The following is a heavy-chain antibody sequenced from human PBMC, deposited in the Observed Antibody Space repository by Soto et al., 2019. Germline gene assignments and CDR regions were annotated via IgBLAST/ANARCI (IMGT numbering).Heavy chain of an antibody. V-gene: IGHV3-30*18. D-gene: IGHD3-9*01. CDR3: AKDGDFDWSPDY. Sequence: GGSLRLSCAASGFTFSSYGMHWVRQAPGKGLEWVAIISDDASNKYYADSVKGRFTISRDNSKNTLYLQMNSLRGEDTAVYYCAKDGDFDWSPDYWGQGTLVTVSS. CDR1: GFTFSSYG. CDR2: ISDDASNK. J-gene: IGHJ4*02.